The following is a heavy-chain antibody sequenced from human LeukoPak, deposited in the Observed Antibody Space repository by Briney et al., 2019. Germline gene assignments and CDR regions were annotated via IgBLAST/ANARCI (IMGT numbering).Heavy chain of an antibody. V-gene: IGHV5-51*01. CDR3: ARRVAGGYYFDY. D-gene: IGHD3-22*01. Sequence: GESLKISCKGSGYSFTNYWIGWVRQMPGKGLESMGIIYPADSDTTYSPSFQGQVTISADKSINTVYLQWSSLKASDTAMYYCARRVAGGYYFDYWGQGTLVTVSS. CDR2: IYPADSDT. CDR1: GYSFTNYW. J-gene: IGHJ4*02.